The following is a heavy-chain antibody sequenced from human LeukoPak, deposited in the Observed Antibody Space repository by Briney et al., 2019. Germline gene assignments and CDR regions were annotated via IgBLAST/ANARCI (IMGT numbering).Heavy chain of an antibody. CDR1: GGSFSGYY. Sequence: SETLSLTCAVYGGSFSGYYWSWLRQPPGKGLEWIGEINHSGSTNYNPSLKSRVTISVDTSKNQFSLKLSSVTAADTAVYYCARGVVRGVNPYYYYGMDVWGQGTTVTVSS. CDR2: INHSGST. CDR3: ARGVVRGVNPYYYYGMDV. J-gene: IGHJ6*02. D-gene: IGHD3-10*01. V-gene: IGHV4-34*01.